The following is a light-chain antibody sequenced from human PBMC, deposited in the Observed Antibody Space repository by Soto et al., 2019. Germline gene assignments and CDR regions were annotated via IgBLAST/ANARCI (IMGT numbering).Light chain of an antibody. CDR1: QSVSSY. CDR3: QHYNNWVST. CDR2: DAS. V-gene: IGKV3-11*01. J-gene: IGKJ4*01. Sequence: EIVLTQSPATLSLSPGERATLSCRASQSVSSYLAWYQQKPGQAPRLLIYDASNRATGIPARFSGSGSGTEFTLTISSLQSEDFTVYYCQHYNNWVSTFGGGTKVDIK.